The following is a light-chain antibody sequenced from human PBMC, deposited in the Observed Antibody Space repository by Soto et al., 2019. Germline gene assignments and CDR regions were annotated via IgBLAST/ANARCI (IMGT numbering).Light chain of an antibody. Sequence: QSALTQPASVSGSPGQSLTISCTGTSSDVGAYNFVSWYQHHPGTAPKLIIYEVTYRPSGVSNRFSASRSGNTASLTISGLQAEDEADYYCCSYAGSYIYVFGTGTKVTVL. CDR3: CSYAGSYIYV. J-gene: IGLJ1*01. CDR1: SSDVGAYNF. CDR2: EVT. V-gene: IGLV2-14*01.